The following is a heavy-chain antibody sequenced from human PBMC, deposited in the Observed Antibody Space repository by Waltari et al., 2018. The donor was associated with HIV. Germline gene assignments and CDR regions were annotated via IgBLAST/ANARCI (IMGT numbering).Heavy chain of an antibody. Sequence: QVHLLQSGAEVKKPGASVKVSCKASGSTFTSYPIHWLRQAPGQRLEWMAWINAGTGNTKYSQNFQGRVTITRDTSASTAYMELSSLRSEDTAVYYCARHNSSWYGTFDHWGQGTLVTVSS. V-gene: IGHV1-3*01. CDR2: INAGTGNT. CDR1: GSTFTSYP. D-gene: IGHD6-19*01. CDR3: ARHNSSWYGTFDH. J-gene: IGHJ4*02.